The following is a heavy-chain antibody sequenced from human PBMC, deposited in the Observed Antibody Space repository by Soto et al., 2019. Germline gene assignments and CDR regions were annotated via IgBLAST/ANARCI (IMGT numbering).Heavy chain of an antibody. CDR2: INTDNGNT. V-gene: IGHV1-3*04. J-gene: IGHJ6*02. Sequence: GASVKVSCKDSGYTLTSYAMHWVRQAPRQRLEWMGWINTDNGNTGYSQKFQGRVTITRDTSASTAYVELSSLRSEDTAVYYCAREKVERYYYYSGMDVWGQGTTVTVSS. D-gene: IGHD2-15*01. CDR1: GYTLTSYA. CDR3: AREKVERYYYYSGMDV.